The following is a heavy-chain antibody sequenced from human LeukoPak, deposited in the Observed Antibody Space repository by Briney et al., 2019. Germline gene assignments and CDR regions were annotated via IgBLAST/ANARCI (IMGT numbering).Heavy chain of an antibody. CDR3: AKGGDPSSTSDDAFDI. J-gene: IGHJ3*02. V-gene: IGHV3-23*01. CDR1: GFTFSNFA. D-gene: IGHD2-2*01. Sequence: PGGSLRLSCAASGFTFSNFALSWVRQAPGKGLEWVSAIGNRGLRTLYADSVKGRFTISRDNSKNTLYLQMNSLRAEDTAVYYCAKGGDPSSTSDDAFDIWGQGTMVTVSS. CDR2: IGNRGLRT.